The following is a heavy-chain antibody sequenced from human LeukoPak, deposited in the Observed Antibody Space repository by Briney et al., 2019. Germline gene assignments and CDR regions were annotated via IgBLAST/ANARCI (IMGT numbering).Heavy chain of an antibody. J-gene: IGHJ4*02. CDR1: GGTFSSYA. V-gene: IGHV1-69*05. CDR2: IIPIFGTA. CDR3: ARDHITQLVSDY. D-gene: IGHD6-13*01. Sequence: ASVKVSCKDSGGTFSSYAISWVRQAPGQGLEWMGRIIPIFGTANYAQNFQGRVSITTDESTSTAYIELRSVRAEETGVCFCARDHITQLVSDYWGQGTLVTVSS.